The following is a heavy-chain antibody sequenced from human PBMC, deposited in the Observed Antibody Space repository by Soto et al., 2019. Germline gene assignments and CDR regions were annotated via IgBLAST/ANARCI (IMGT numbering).Heavy chain of an antibody. D-gene: IGHD2-8*02. J-gene: IGHJ4*02. V-gene: IGHV4-59*12. CDR3: ARDKITGLFDY. Sequence: SETLSLTCTVSGGSISSYYWSWIRQPPGKGLEWIGYTYHSGSTYYNPSLKSRVTISVDRSKNQFSLKLTSVTAADTAVYYCARDKITGLFDYWGQGTLVTVSS. CDR1: GGSISSYY. CDR2: TYHSGST.